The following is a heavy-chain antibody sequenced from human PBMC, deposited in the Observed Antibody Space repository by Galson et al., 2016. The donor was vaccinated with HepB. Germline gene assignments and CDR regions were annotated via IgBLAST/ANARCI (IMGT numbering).Heavy chain of an antibody. Sequence: SLRLSCAASGFTVSSDYISWVRQAPGKGLEWVSVIYSGGNTYYADSVKGRFTISRDNSKNTVYLQMNSLRAEDTAVYYCARYPGLPNGMDVWGQGTTVTVSS. CDR2: IYSGGNT. CDR3: ARYPGLPNGMDV. J-gene: IGHJ6*02. CDR1: GFTVSSDY. D-gene: IGHD2-2*01. V-gene: IGHV3-53*01.